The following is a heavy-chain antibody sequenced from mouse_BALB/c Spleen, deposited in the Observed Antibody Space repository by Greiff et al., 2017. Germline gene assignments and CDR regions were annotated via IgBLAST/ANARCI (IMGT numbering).Heavy chain of an antibody. CDR1: GFSLTSYG. Sequence: VQLKQSGPGLVQPSQSLSITCTVSGFSLTSYGVHWVRQSPGKGLEWLGVIWSGGSTYYNSALKSRLSISKDNSKSQVFLKMNSLQTDDTAMYYCAKHNYYDYDGAMDYWGQGTAVTVSS. CDR2: IWSGGST. CDR3: AKHNYYDYDGAMDY. V-gene: IGHV2-4-1*01. D-gene: IGHD2-4*01. J-gene: IGHJ4*01.